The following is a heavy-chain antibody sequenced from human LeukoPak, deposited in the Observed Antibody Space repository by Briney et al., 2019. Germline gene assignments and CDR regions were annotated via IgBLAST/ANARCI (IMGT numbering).Heavy chain of an antibody. D-gene: IGHD3-16*02. J-gene: IGHJ5*02. CDR2: IYYSGST. CDR3: ASPASMDYVWGSYRYYWFDP. Sequence: SETLSLTCTVSGGSISSSGYYWGWIRQPPGKGLEWIGSIYYSGSTYYNPSLKSRVTISVDTSKNQFSLKLSSVTAADTAVYYCASPASMDYVWGSYRYYWFDPWGQGTLVTVSS. V-gene: IGHV4-39*01. CDR1: GGSISSSGYY.